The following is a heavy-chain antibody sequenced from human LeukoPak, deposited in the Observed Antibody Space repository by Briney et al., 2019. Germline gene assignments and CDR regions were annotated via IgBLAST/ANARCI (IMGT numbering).Heavy chain of an antibody. Sequence: GRSLRLSCAASGFTFSSYWMHWVRQVPGKGLVWVSRINSGGSSTSHADSVKGRFTISRDNAKNTLYLQMNSLRAEDTAVYYCARGGDYPFDYWGQGTLVTVSS. CDR1: GFTFSSYW. CDR3: ARGGDYPFDY. D-gene: IGHD4-17*01. CDR2: INSGGSST. V-gene: IGHV3-74*01. J-gene: IGHJ4*02.